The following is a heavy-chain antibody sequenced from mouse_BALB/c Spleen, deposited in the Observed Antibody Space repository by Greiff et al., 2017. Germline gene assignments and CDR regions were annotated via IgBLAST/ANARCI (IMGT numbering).Heavy chain of an antibody. Sequence: QVQLKESGPGLVQPSQSLSITCTASGFSLTSYGVHWVRQSPGKGLEWLGVIWSGGSTDYNAAFISRLSISKDNSKSQVFFKMNSLQADDTAIYYCARNYYGYVWYFDVWGAGTTVTVSS. V-gene: IGHV2-4-1*01. J-gene: IGHJ1*01. CDR1: GFSLTSYG. CDR3: ARNYYGYVWYFDV. D-gene: IGHD1-2*01. CDR2: IWSGGST.